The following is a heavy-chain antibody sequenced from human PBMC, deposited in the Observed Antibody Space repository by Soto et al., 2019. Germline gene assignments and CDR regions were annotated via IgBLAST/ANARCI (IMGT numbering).Heavy chain of an antibody. V-gene: IGHV4-39*01. CDR1: GGSISSSSYY. J-gene: IGHJ4*02. Sequence: SETLSLTCTVSGGSISSSSYYWGLIRQPPXKGLEWIGSIYYSGSTYYNPSLKSRVTISVDTSKNQFSLKLSSVTAADTAVYYCARVYYYDSSGYYGYYFDYWGQGTLVTVSS. CDR2: IYYSGST. D-gene: IGHD3-22*01. CDR3: ARVYYYDSSGYYGYYFDY.